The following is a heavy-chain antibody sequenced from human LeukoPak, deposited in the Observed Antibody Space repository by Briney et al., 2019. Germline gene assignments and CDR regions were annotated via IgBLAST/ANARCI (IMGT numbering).Heavy chain of an antibody. Sequence: ASVKVSCKASGYTFTGYYMHWVRQAPGQGLEWVGGINPNSGGTNYAQKCQGRVTMTRDTSISTAYMELSRLRSDDTAVYYCARGAVVVPAAISPLGYWGQGTLVTVSS. V-gene: IGHV1-2*02. CDR3: ARGAVVVPAAISPLGY. J-gene: IGHJ4*02. CDR2: INPNSGGT. CDR1: GYTFTGYY. D-gene: IGHD2-2*01.